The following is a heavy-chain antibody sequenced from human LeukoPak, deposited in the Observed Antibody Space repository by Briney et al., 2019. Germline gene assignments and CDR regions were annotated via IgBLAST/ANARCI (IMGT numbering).Heavy chain of an antibody. J-gene: IGHJ1*01. D-gene: IGHD4-17*01. V-gene: IGHV6-1*01. CDR2: TYYRSKWYN. Sequence: SQTLSLTCAISGDSVSSNSAAWNWIRQSPSRGLEWLGRTYYRSKWYNDYAVSVRSRITINPDTSKNQFSLQLNSVTPEDTAVYYCARAGHDIGDYYFQDWGQGSLVTVS. CDR3: ARAGHDIGDYYFQD. CDR1: GDSVSSNSAA.